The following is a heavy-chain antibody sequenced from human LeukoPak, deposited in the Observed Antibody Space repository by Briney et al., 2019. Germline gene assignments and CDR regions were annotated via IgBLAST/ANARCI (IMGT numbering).Heavy chain of an antibody. Sequence: ASVKVSCKASGGTFSSYAISWVRQAPGQGLEWMGGIIPIFGTANYAQKSQGRVTITADESTSTAYMELSSLRSEDTAVYYCARGDILTGSQPAYYYYYMDVWGKGTTVTISS. CDR1: GGTFSSYA. J-gene: IGHJ6*03. CDR2: IIPIFGTA. CDR3: ARGDILTGSQPAYYYYYMDV. V-gene: IGHV1-69*13. D-gene: IGHD3-9*01.